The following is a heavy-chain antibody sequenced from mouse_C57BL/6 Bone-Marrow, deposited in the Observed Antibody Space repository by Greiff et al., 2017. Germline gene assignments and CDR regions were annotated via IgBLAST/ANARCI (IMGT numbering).Heavy chain of an antibody. CDR3: ARFCYAMDY. J-gene: IGHJ4*01. CDR2: ISSGSSTI. Sequence: QVVESGGGLVKPGGSLKLSCAASGFTFSDYGMHWVRQAPEKGLEWVAYISSGSSTIYYADTVKGRFTISRDNAKNTLFLQMTSLRSEDTAMYYCARFCYAMDYWGQGTSVTVSS. CDR1: GFTFSDYG. V-gene: IGHV5-17*01.